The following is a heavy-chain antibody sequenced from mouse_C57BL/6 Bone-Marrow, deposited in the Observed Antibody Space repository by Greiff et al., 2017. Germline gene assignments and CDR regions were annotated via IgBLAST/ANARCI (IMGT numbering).Heavy chain of an antibody. J-gene: IGHJ4*01. Sequence: VQLQQPGAELVMPGASVKLSCKASGYTFTSYWMHWVKQRPGQGLEWIGEIDPSDSYTHYNQKFKGKSTLTVDKSSSTAYMQLSSLTSEDSAVYYCARGNMDYWGQGTSVTVSS. CDR1: GYTFTSYW. V-gene: IGHV1-69*01. CDR3: ARGNMDY. CDR2: IDPSDSYT.